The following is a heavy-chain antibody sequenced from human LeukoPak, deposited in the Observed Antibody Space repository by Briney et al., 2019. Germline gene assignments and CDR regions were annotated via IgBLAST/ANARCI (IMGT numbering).Heavy chain of an antibody. CDR3: ATWAVYHNFDV. V-gene: IGHV3-43*02. J-gene: IGHJ6*02. CDR2: RKADGSGT. CDR1: GFTIGPYA. Sequence: GGSLRLSCADPGFTIGPYATYRVRPGPGGGREWVYVRKADGSGTFYADSLRGRFTTSRDNSKNSLYLQMNSLTSEDTSAYYCATWAVYHNFDVWGQGTTVIVSS. D-gene: IGHD3-3*01.